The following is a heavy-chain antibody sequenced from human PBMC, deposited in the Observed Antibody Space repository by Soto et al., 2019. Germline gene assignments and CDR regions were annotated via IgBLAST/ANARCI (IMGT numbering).Heavy chain of an antibody. V-gene: IGHV1-3*01. D-gene: IGHD3-22*01. Sequence: QVQLVQSGAEVKKPGASVKVSCKASGYTFTSYAMHWVRQAPGQRLEWMEWINAGNGNTKYSQKFQGRVTITRDTSASTAYMELSSLRSEDTAVYYCARRYMFVYYDSSRPDAFDIWGQGTMVTVSS. J-gene: IGHJ3*02. CDR2: INAGNGNT. CDR3: ARRYMFVYYDSSRPDAFDI. CDR1: GYTFTSYA.